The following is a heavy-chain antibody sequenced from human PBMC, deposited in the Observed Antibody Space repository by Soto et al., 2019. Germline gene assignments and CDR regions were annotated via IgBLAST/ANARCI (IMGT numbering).Heavy chain of an antibody. V-gene: IGHV3-48*01. Sequence: GGSLRLSCAASGFTFSSYSMNWVRQAPGKGLEWVSYISSSSSTIYYADSVKGRFTISRDNAKNSLYLQMNSLRAEDTAVYYCANGSDFARYYYGMDVWGQGTTVTVSS. CDR3: ANGSDFARYYYGMDV. CDR2: ISSSSSTI. J-gene: IGHJ6*02. CDR1: GFTFSSYS. D-gene: IGHD3-10*01.